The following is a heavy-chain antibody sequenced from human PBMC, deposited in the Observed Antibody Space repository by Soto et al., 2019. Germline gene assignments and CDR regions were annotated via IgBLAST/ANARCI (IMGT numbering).Heavy chain of an antibody. CDR3: VKGGELLVNWFDS. V-gene: IGHV3-9*01. D-gene: IGHD1-26*01. CDR2: ISWNSHTI. Sequence: EVHLVESGGGLVQPGTSLRLSCAASGFTFDDYAMHWVRQPPGKGLEWVSGISWNSHTIGYADSVKGRFTISRDSAKNALYLQMNILRPDDTALDYCVKGGELLVNWFDSWGQGTLVTVSS. CDR1: GFTFDDYA. J-gene: IGHJ5*01.